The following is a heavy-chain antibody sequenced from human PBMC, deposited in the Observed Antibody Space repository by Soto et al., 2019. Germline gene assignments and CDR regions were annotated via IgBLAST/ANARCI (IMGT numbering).Heavy chain of an antibody. CDR1: AYTFTHYT. D-gene: IGHD4-17*01. CDR3: AREGKATVTSFGY. J-gene: IGHJ4*02. V-gene: IGHV1-3*01. CDR2: INAGNGRT. Sequence: QVQVVQSGAEVKKPGASVKVSCRASAYTFTHYTFHWVRQAPGQRLEWMGWINAGNGRTKYSQRFQGRVTVTSDPSASTAYMELGSLRAEDKAVYYCAREGKATVTSFGYRGQGTLVTVS.